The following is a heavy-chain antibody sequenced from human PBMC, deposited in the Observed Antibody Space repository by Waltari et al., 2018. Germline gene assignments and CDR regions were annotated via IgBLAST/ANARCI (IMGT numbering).Heavy chain of an antibody. Sequence: EVQLVASGGGLVQPGRSLRLACVGSGFKFDDYALSWVRLRPGKGLEWVSGIGWNSGAIGYADSVRGRFSTYRDNAKKSLYLQMGRLRPDDTALYYCVKGGWGFGAFYEQHWGQGIQVTVSS. CDR2: IGWNSGAI. CDR3: VKGGWGFGAFYEQH. V-gene: IGHV3-9*01. CDR1: GFKFDDYA. D-gene: IGHD3-10*01. J-gene: IGHJ4*02.